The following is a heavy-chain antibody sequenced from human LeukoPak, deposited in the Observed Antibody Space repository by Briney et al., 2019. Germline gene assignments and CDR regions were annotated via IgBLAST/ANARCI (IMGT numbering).Heavy chain of an antibody. CDR2: ISGSGGST. CDR1: GFTFSSYA. D-gene: IGHD3/OR15-3a*01. CDR3: ARDRLGLGVVDY. V-gene: IGHV3-23*01. Sequence: PGGSLRLSCAASGFTFSSYAMSWVRQAPGKGLEWVSAISGSGGSTYYADSVKGRFTISRDNSKNTLYLQMNSLRAEDTAVYYCARDRLGLGVVDYWGQGTLVTVSS. J-gene: IGHJ4*02.